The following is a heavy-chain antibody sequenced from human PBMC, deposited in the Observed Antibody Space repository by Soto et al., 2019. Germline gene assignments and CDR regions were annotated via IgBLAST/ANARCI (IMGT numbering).Heavy chain of an antibody. Sequence: PGGSLRLSCAASGFTFSSYAMSWVRQAPGKGLEWVSAISGSGGSTYYADSVKGRFNISRDNAKNTVSLQMNSLRAEDTAVYYCAGASGWKFDYWGLGVLVTVSS. CDR1: GFTFSSYA. D-gene: IGHD1-1*01. J-gene: IGHJ4*02. CDR2: ISGSGGST. V-gene: IGHV3-23*01. CDR3: AGASGWKFDY.